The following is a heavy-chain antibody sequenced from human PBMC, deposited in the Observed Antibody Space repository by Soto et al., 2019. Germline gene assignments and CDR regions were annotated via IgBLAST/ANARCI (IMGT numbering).Heavy chain of an antibody. Sequence: SETLSLTCTVSGGSISSSSYYWGWIRQPPGKGLEWIGSIYYSGSTYYNPSLKSRVTISVDTSKNQFSLKLSSVTAADTAVYYCAREVVGYCSGGSCYSPYFDYWGQGTLVTVSS. J-gene: IGHJ4*02. CDR2: IYYSGST. D-gene: IGHD2-15*01. CDR3: AREVVGYCSGGSCYSPYFDY. V-gene: IGHV4-39*07. CDR1: GGSISSSSYY.